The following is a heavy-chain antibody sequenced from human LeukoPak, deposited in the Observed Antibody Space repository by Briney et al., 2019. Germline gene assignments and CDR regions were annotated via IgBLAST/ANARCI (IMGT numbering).Heavy chain of an antibody. CDR1: GDSISSYY. V-gene: IGHV4-59*01. D-gene: IGHD3-22*01. Sequence: SETLSLTCTVSGDSISSYYWSWIRQPPGKGLEWIGYIYYSGSTNYNPSLKSRVTMSVDTSKNQFSLKLSSVTAADTAVYYCARAYYDSSGLNFDYWGQGTLVTVSS. J-gene: IGHJ4*02. CDR2: IYYSGST. CDR3: ARAYYDSSGLNFDY.